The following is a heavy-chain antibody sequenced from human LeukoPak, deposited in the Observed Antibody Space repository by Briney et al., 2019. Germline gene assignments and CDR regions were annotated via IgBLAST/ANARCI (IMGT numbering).Heavy chain of an antibody. J-gene: IGHJ4*02. V-gene: IGHV1-18*01. CDR2: ISAYNGDT. Sequence: ASVKVSCKASGYTFTSYGISWVRQAPGQGLGWMGWISAYNGDTNYAQQLQGRVTMTTDTSTSTAYMELRSLRSDDTAVYYCARDSCRSTSCYFDYWGQGTLVTVSS. CDR3: ARDSCRSTSCYFDY. D-gene: IGHD2-2*01. CDR1: GYTFTSYG.